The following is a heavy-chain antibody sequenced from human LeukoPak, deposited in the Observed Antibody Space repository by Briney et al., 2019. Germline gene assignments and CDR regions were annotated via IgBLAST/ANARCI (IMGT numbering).Heavy chain of an antibody. CDR3: ARGVYYDSSGYYEYSALDI. J-gene: IGHJ3*02. CDR2: INPNSGGT. CDR1: GYTFTGYY. D-gene: IGHD3-22*01. V-gene: IGHV1-2*02. Sequence: GASVKVSCKASGYTFTGYYMHWVRQAPGQGLEWMGWINPNSGGTNYAQKFQGRVTMTRDTSISTAYMELSRLRSDDTAVYYCARGVYYDSSGYYEYSALDIWGQGTMVTVSS.